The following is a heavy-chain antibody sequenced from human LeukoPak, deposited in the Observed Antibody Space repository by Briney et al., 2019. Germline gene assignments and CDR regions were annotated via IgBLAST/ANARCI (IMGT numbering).Heavy chain of an antibody. Sequence: PAVTLSLTCTVSGGSISSSYWSWIRQPPGTGLEGSGNIYYSGCTNYNASLKSRVTISINKSKNQFSLKLSSVTAAGTPVYYCARRGLVLPNSFVPWGERTLGTVSS. CDR3: ARRGLVLPNSFVP. CDR2: IYYSGCT. J-gene: IGHJ5*02. V-gene: IGHV4-59*08. CDR1: GGSISSSY. D-gene: IGHD2-15*01.